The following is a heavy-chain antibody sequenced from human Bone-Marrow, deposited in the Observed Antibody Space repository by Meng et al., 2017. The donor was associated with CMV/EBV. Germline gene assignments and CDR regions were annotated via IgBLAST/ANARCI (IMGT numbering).Heavy chain of an antibody. CDR2: ISSSSYI. D-gene: IGHD1-26*01. Sequence: GESLKISCAASGFTFSSYSMNWVRQAPGKGLEWVSSISSSSYIYYADSVKGRFTISRDNAKNSLYLQMNSLRAEDTAVYYCARDKGGSYLRAFDIWGQGTMVTVSS. J-gene: IGHJ3*02. CDR3: ARDKGGSYLRAFDI. CDR1: GFTFSSYS. V-gene: IGHV3-21*01.